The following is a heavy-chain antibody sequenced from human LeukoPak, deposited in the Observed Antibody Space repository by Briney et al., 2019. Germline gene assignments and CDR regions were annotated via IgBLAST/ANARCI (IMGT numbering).Heavy chain of an antibody. CDR1: GFTFSSYA. Sequence: GGSLRLSCAASGFTFSSYALSWVRQAPGKGLEWISIISVSGVITYYADFVKGRFNISRDDSKNTLYLQMNSLRAEDTAVYYCAKVGRDVAAAGPYYFDYWGQGTLVTVSS. J-gene: IGHJ4*02. V-gene: IGHV3-23*01. D-gene: IGHD6-13*01. CDR3: AKVGRDVAAAGPYYFDY. CDR2: ISVSGVIT.